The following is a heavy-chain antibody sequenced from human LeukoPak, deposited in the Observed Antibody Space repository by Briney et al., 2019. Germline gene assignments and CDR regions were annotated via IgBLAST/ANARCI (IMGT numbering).Heavy chain of an antibody. CDR2: ISSSSSYI. CDR1: GFTFSSYS. J-gene: IGHJ6*02. D-gene: IGHD3-3*01. V-gene: IGHV3-21*01. CDR3: ARDITRDAYGMDV. Sequence: AGGSLRLSCAAPGFTFSSYSMNWVRQAPGKGLEWVPSISSSSSYIYYADSVKGRFTISRDNAKNSLYLQMNSLRAEDTAVYYCARDITRDAYGMDVWGQGTTVTVSS.